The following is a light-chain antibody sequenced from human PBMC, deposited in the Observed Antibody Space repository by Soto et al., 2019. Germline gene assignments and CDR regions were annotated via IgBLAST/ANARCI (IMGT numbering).Light chain of an antibody. CDR1: NSNLGAGYD. CDR3: CSYAGTYTHWV. J-gene: IGLJ3*02. CDR2: GNR. Sequence: QSVLTQPPSVSGAPGQRVTISCTGNNSNLGAGYDVHWYQQLPGAAPKLVIFGNRNRPSGVPERFSGSKSGTSASLAITGLQAEDEADYYCCSYAGTYTHWVFGGGTKVTVL. V-gene: IGLV1-40*01.